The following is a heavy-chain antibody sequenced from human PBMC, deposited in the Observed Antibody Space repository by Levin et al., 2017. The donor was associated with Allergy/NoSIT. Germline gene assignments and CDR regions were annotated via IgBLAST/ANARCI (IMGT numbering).Heavy chain of an antibody. CDR1: GGSFSGYY. CDR3: ARAWSGYYSYYYYMDV. CDR2: INHSGST. Sequence: SQTLSLTCAVYGGSFSGYYWSWIRQPPGKGLEWIGEINHSGSTNYNPSLKSRVTISVDTSKNQFSLKLSSVTAADTAVYYCARAWSGYYSYYYYMDVWGKGTTVTVSS. J-gene: IGHJ6*03. D-gene: IGHD3-3*01. V-gene: IGHV4-34*01.